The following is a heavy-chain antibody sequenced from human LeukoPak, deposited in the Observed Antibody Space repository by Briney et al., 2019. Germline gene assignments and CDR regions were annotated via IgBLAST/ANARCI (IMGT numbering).Heavy chain of an antibody. CDR2: ISGSGGST. Sequence: QAGGSLRLSCAASGFTFTSYAMNWVRQAPGKGLEWVSGISGSGGSTYYADSVKGRFSISRDNFKNTLYLQLNSLRVEDTAVYFCAKYGSGWYGDRRFDYWGQGTLVTVSS. D-gene: IGHD6-19*01. CDR3: AKYGSGWYGDRRFDY. CDR1: GFTFTSYA. V-gene: IGHV3-23*01. J-gene: IGHJ4*02.